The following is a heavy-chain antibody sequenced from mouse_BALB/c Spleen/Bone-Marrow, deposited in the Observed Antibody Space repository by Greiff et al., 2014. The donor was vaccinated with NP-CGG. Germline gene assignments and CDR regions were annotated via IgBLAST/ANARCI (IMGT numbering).Heavy chain of an antibody. CDR2: IDPANGNT. J-gene: IGHJ3*01. V-gene: IGHV14-3*02. Sequence: LVESGAELVKPGASVKLSCTASGFNIKDTYMHWVKQRPEQGLEWIGRIDPANGNTKYDPKSQGKATITADTSSNTAYLQLSSLTSEDTAVYYCARGGAFAYWGQGTLVTVSA. CDR1: GFNIKDTY. CDR3: ARGGAFAY.